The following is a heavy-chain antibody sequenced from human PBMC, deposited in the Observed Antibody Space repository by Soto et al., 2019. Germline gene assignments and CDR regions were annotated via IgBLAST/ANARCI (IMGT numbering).Heavy chain of an antibody. D-gene: IGHD2-2*02. V-gene: IGHV3-23*01. CDR2: ISGSGGST. Sequence: EVQLLESGGGLVQPGGSLRLSCAASGFTFSSYAMSWVRQAPGKGLEWVSAISGSGGSTYYADSVKGRFTISRDNSKNTLYLQMNSVRAEYTVVYYCAKQARYCSSTSCYTNLWGRGTMFTVSS. J-gene: IGHJ2*01. CDR1: GFTFSSYA. CDR3: AKQARYCSSTSCYTNL.